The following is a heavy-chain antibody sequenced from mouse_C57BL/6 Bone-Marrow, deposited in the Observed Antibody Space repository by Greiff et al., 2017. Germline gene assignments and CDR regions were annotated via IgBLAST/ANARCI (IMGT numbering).Heavy chain of an antibody. CDR1: GYAFSSSW. J-gene: IGHJ3*01. V-gene: IGHV1-82*01. Sequence: VQLQQPGPELVKPGASVKLSCKASGYAFSSSWMNWVKQRPGKGLEWIGRIYPGDGDTNYNGKFKGKATLTADKSSSTAYMQLSSLTSEDSAVYFCADDYDEGFAYWGQGTLVTVSA. D-gene: IGHD2-4*01. CDR3: ADDYDEGFAY. CDR2: IYPGDGDT.